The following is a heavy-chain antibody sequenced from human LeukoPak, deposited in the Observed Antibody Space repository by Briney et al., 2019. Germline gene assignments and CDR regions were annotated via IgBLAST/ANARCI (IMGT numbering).Heavy chain of an antibody. Sequence: SETLSLTCTVSGGSISSYYWSWIRQPAGKGLEWIGRIYTSGSINYNPSLKSRVTMSVDTSKNQFSLKPSSVTAADTAVYYCARTIGLMVYAGMLDWFDPWGQGTLVTVSS. V-gene: IGHV4-4*07. CDR1: GGSISSYY. J-gene: IGHJ5*02. CDR2: IYTSGSI. D-gene: IGHD2-8*01. CDR3: ARTIGLMVYAGMLDWFDP.